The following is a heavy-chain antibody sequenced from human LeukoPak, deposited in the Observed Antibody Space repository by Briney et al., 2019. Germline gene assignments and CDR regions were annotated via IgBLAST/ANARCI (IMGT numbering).Heavy chain of an antibody. CDR1: GYTFTSYY. CDR3: ARDWFSDSSGYYPSPGFDY. Sequence: ASVTVSCTASGYTFTSYYMHWVRQAPGQGLEWMGIINPIGGSTSYAQKFQGRVTMTRDTSTSTVYMELSSLRSEDTAVYYCARDWFSDSSGYYPSPGFDYWGQGTLVTVSS. J-gene: IGHJ4*02. CDR2: INPIGGST. D-gene: IGHD3-22*01. V-gene: IGHV1-46*01.